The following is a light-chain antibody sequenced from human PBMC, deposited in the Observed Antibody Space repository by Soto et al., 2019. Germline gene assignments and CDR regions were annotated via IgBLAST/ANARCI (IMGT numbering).Light chain of an antibody. J-gene: IGKJ5*01. V-gene: IGKV3-15*01. CDR2: GAS. Sequence: EIVLTQSPGTLSLSPGERATLSCRASQSVSSSYLAWYQQQPGQAPRLLIYGASTRATGIPARFSGSGSGTEFTLTISSLQSEDFAVYYCQQYNNWPTITFGQGTRLEI. CDR3: QQYNNWPTIT. CDR1: QSVSSSY.